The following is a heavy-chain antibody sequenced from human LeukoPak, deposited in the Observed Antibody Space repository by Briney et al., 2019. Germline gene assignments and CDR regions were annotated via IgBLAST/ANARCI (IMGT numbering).Heavy chain of an antibody. CDR3: AHRSLIEPPEEWFDP. CDR1: GFSLSTSGVV. Sequence: SGPTLVKPTQTLTLTCTFSGFSLSTSGVVVGWIRQPPGKALEWLALIYWDDDKRYTPSLKSRLTITKDTSKNQVVLTMTNMDPVDTATYYCAHRSLIEPPEEWFDPWGQGTLVTVSS. V-gene: IGHV2-5*02. D-gene: IGHD3-22*01. CDR2: IYWDDDK. J-gene: IGHJ5*02.